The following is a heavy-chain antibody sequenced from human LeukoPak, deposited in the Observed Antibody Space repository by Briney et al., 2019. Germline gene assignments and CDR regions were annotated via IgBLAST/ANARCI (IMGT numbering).Heavy chain of an antibody. CDR3: SRDGGEGGNSAFDI. V-gene: IGHV3-72*01. Sequence: GGSLRLSCAASGFTFSDYILDWVRQAPGEGLVGVGRIRRGANSYTTEYAASVKGRFTISRDDSKNSLYLHMNSLKTEDTAVYHCSRDGGEGGNSAFDIWGQGTMVTVSS. CDR1: GFTFSDYI. J-gene: IGHJ3*02. CDR2: IRRGANSYTT. D-gene: IGHD3-16*01.